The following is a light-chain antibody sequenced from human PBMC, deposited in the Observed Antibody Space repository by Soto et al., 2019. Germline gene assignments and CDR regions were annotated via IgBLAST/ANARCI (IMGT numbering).Light chain of an antibody. CDR3: QQSRDWPRT. CDR1: QSVSSN. V-gene: IGKV3-11*01. Sequence: EIVLTQSPATLSLSPGERATLSCRASQSVSSNLAWYQQKPGQAPRLLIYDASNRATGIPVRFSGSGSGTDFTLTISSLEPEDFAVYYCQQSRDWPRTFGGGTKVEIK. CDR2: DAS. J-gene: IGKJ4*01.